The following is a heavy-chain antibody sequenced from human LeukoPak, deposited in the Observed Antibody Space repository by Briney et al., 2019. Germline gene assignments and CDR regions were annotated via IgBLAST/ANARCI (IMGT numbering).Heavy chain of an antibody. V-gene: IGHV7-4-1*02. CDR3: ATDGLVGALWTPSPFDY. CDR2: INTNTGNP. J-gene: IGHJ4*02. CDR1: GYTSTSYA. D-gene: IGHD1-26*01. Sequence: ASVKVSCKASGYTSTSYAMNWVRQAPGQGLEWMGWINTNTGNPTYAQGFTGRFVFSLDTSVSTAYLQISSLKAEDTAVYYCATDGLVGALWTPSPFDYWGQGTLVTVSS.